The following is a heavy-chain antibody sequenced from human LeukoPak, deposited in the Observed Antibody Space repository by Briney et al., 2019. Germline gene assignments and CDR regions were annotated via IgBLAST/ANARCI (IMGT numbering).Heavy chain of an antibody. CDR2: IFSSGNT. Sequence: SETLSLTCTVSGGSISYYYWTWIRQPAGKGLEWIGRIFSSGNTNYNPSLKSRVTISVDASKNQFSLRLTSVTAADTAVYYCARGREYGDFFDYWGQGTLVTVSS. D-gene: IGHD4-17*01. CDR1: GGSISYYY. V-gene: IGHV4-4*07. J-gene: IGHJ4*02. CDR3: ARGREYGDFFDY.